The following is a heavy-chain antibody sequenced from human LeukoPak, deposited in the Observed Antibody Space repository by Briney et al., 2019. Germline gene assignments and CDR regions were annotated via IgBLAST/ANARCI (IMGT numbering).Heavy chain of an antibody. CDR2: ISSSSSYI. CDR1: GFTFSSYS. D-gene: IGHD2-2*01. V-gene: IGHV3-21*01. J-gene: IGHJ4*02. CDR3: ASRGSTSELY. Sequence: GGSLRLSCAASGFTFSSYSMNWVRQAPGKGLEWVSSISSSSSYIYYADSVKGRFTISRDNAKNSLYLQMNSQRAEDTAVYYCASRGSTSELYWGQGTLVTVSS.